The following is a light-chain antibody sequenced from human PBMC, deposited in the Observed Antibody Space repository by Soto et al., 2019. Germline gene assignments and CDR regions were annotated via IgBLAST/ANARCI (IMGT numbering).Light chain of an antibody. Sequence: QSVLTQPPSASGSRGQSVTISCTGTSVDINYVSWFQQHPGKAPILIICEVTKRPSGVPDRFSGSKSGNTASLTVSGLQDDDEADYYCSSYAGRDIWVFGGGTKLTVL. CDR2: EVT. CDR1: SVDINY. J-gene: IGLJ3*02. V-gene: IGLV2-8*01. CDR3: SSYAGRDIWV.